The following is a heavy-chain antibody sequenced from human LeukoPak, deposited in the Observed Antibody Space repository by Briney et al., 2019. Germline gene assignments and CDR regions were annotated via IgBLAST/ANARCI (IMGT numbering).Heavy chain of an antibody. V-gene: IGHV3-11*04. CDR1: GFTFSDYY. J-gene: IGHJ4*02. D-gene: IGHD3-22*01. CDR2: ISSSGSML. CDR3: ARDRANYYDSSGYYFDY. Sequence: GGSLRLSCAVSGFTFSDYYMSWVRQAPGKGLEWVSYISSSGSMLHYADSVEGRFTISRDNAKNSLYLQMNSLRAEDTAVYYCARDRANYYDSSGYYFDYWGQGTLVTVSS.